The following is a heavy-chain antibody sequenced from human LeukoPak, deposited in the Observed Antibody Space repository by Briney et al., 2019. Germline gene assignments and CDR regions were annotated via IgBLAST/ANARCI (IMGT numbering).Heavy chain of an antibody. J-gene: IGHJ4*02. CDR2: ISSSGGSM. CDR1: GFTFSSHW. CDR3: AKVGSIAAAGTPDY. V-gene: IGHV3-48*03. D-gene: IGHD6-13*01. Sequence: RPGGSLRLSCAASGFTFSSHWMNWVRQAPGKGLEWVSYISSSGGSMSFADSVKGRFTVSRDNANNSLYLQMNSLRAEDTAVYYCAKVGSIAAAGTPDYWGQGTLVTVSS.